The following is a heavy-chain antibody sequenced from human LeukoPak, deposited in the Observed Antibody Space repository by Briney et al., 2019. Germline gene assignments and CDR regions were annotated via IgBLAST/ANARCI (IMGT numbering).Heavy chain of an antibody. CDR3: ARDVALGAVSIFDY. D-gene: IGHD3-10*01. CDR1: GESFSGYS. V-gene: IGHV4-34*01. J-gene: IGHJ4*02. Sequence: SETLSLTCVVYGESFSGYSWSWIRQPPGKGLEWIGEINQRRNTNYNPSLKSRVTISIDTSKNQFSLKLSSVTAADTAVYYCARDVALGAVSIFDYWGQGTLVTVSS. CDR2: INQRRNT.